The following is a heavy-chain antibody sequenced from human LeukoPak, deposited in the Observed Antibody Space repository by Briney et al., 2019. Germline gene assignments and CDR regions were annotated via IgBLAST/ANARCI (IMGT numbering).Heavy chain of an antibody. V-gene: IGHV3-33*06. CDR1: GYTFSSYV. J-gene: IGHJ4*02. D-gene: IGHD4-17*01. CDR2: IWYDGSNK. Sequence: QTGGSLRLSFAVSGYTFSSYVMHWVRQAPGKGLEWVAVIWYDGSNKYYADSVKGRFTISRDNSKNTLYLQMNSLRAEDTAVYYCAKCGPNYGDYGYYFDYWGQGTLVTVSS. CDR3: AKCGPNYGDYGYYFDY.